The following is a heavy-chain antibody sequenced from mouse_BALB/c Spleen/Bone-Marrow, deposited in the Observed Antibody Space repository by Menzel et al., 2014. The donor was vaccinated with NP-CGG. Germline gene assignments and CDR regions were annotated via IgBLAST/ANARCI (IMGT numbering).Heavy chain of an antibody. V-gene: IGHV5-6-3*01. Sequence: EVKLMESGGGLVQPGGSLKLSCAASGFTFSSYGMSWVRQTPDKRLELVATINSNGGSTYYLDSVKGRFTISRDNAKNTLYLQMSSLKSEDTAMYYCARPYRYYFDYWGQGTTLTVSS. CDR2: INSNGGST. J-gene: IGHJ2*01. CDR1: GFTFSSYG. D-gene: IGHD2-14*01. CDR3: ARPYRYYFDY.